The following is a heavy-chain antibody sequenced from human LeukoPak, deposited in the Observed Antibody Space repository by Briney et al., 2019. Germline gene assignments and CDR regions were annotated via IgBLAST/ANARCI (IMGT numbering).Heavy chain of an antibody. CDR2: ISNTGST. V-gene: IGHV4-59*08. CDR1: GVSISNYY. J-gene: IGHJ5*02. D-gene: IGHD3-10*01. Sequence: SETLSLSCNVSGVSISNYYWSWIRQAPGKGMEWIGSISNTGSTNYNPSLNSRLTMSVDTSKNEFSLKLNYVTAADTAIYYCARRSQSYMARPIGGWFDPWGQGTLVTVSS. CDR3: ARRSQSYMARPIGGWFDP.